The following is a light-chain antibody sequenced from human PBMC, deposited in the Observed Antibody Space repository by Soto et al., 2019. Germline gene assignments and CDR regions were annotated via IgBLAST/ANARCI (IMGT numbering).Light chain of an antibody. CDR1: QSVSSY. V-gene: IGKV3-11*01. CDR3: QQRSNWST. Sequence: EIVLTQSPATLSLSPGERATLSCRASQSVSSYLAWYQQKPGQAPRLLIYEASNRATGIPARFSGSGSGTDFTLTICSLEPEDSAVYYCQQRSNWSTFGQGTRLEIK. J-gene: IGKJ5*01. CDR2: EAS.